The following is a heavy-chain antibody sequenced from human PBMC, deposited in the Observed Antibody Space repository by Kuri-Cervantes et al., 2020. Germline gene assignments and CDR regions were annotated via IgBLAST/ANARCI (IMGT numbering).Heavy chain of an antibody. CDR3: ARSWDYDSALDY. CDR2: INPNSGGT. CDR1: GGTFSSYG. J-gene: IGHJ4*02. D-gene: IGHD5-12*01. Sequence: SVKGSCKASGGTFSSYGISWVRQAPGQGLEWMGWINPNSGGTNYAQKFQGRVTLTRDRSISTAYMELSRLRSDDTAVYYCARSWDYDSALDYWGQGTLVTDSS. V-gene: IGHV1-2*02.